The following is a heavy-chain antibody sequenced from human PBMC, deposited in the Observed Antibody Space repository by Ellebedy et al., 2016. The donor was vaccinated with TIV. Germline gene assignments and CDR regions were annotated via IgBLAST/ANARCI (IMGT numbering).Heavy chain of an antibody. J-gene: IGHJ6*02. CDR3: AKKVGDSSSYYYYNGMDV. Sequence: TVSCKASGYSFTRYWISWVRQMPWKGLEWMARINPSDSYTSYSPSFQGHVTISVDRSISTAYLQWSSLQASDSAIYYCAKKVGDSSSYYYYNGMDVWGQGTTVTVSS. CDR2: INPSDSYT. V-gene: IGHV5-10-1*01. CDR1: GYSFTRYW. D-gene: IGHD6-6*01.